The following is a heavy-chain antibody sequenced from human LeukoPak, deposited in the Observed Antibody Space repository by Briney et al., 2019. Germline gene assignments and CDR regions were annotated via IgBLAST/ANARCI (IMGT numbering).Heavy chain of an antibody. D-gene: IGHD4-23*01. CDR3: ARGGGFDAFDI. CDR1: GGSFSGYY. V-gene: IGHV4-34*01. Sequence: SETLSLTCAVYGGSFSGYYWSWIRQPPGKGLEWIGEINHSGSTNYNPSLKSRVAISVDTSKNQFSLKPSSVTAADTAVYYCARGGGFDAFDIWGQGTMVTVSS. J-gene: IGHJ3*02. CDR2: INHSGST.